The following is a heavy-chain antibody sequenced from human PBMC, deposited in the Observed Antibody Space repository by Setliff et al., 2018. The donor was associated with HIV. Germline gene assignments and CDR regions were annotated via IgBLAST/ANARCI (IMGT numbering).Heavy chain of an antibody. V-gene: IGHV3-7*03. CDR3: VRGKNWLDP. J-gene: IGHJ5*02. CDR1: GFTFDDYA. Sequence: PGGSLRLSCAASGFTFDDYAMHWVRQAPGKGLEWVANINQDGSEQNFVDSVTGRFTISRDNAKNSLYVQMNSLRVDDTAVYYCVRGKNWLDPWGQGTLVTVSS. CDR2: INQDGSEQ.